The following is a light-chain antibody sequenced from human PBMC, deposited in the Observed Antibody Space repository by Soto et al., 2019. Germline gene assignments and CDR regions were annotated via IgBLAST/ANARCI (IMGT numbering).Light chain of an antibody. CDR2: EVN. V-gene: IGLV2-8*01. J-gene: IGLJ2*01. Sequence: QSALTQPPSASGSPVQSVTISCTGTSSDVGGYNYVSWYQQHPGKVPKLMIYEVNKRPSGVPDRFAGSKSGNTASLTVSGLQAEDEADYYCSSYGGSNNLIFGGGTKLTVL. CDR1: SSDVGGYNY. CDR3: SSYGGSNNLI.